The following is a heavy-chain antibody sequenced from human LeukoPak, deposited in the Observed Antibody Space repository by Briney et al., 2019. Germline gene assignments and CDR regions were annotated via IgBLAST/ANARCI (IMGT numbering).Heavy chain of an antibody. D-gene: IGHD1-26*01. J-gene: IGHJ4*02. CDR3: AKGKSGSPQDYFDY. Sequence: GRSLRLSCAASGFTFDDYGMHWVRQAPGKGLEWVSGISWNSGTIDYAAFVKGRFTMSRDNAKNSLYLQMNSLRGEDTAFYYCAKGKSGSPQDYFDYWGQGTLVTVSS. CDR1: GFTFDDYG. CDR2: ISWNSGTI. V-gene: IGHV3-9*01.